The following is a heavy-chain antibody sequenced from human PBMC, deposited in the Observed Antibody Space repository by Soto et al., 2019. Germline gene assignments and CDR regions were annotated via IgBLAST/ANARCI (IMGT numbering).Heavy chain of an antibody. Sequence: EVQLLESGGGLVQPGGSLRLSCGVSGFTFNDFEMNWVRQAPGKGLEWLAYIDGSGTTKKYADSVRGRFTISRDNPNNSLFLQIRILSAADTAIYYCARGFGRFNYWGQGTLVSVSS. CDR3: ARGFGRFNY. V-gene: IGHV3-48*03. D-gene: IGHD3-10*01. CDR1: GFTFNDFE. J-gene: IGHJ4*02. CDR2: IDGSGTTK.